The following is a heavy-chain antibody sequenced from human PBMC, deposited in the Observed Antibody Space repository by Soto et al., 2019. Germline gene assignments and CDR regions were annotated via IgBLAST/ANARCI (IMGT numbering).Heavy chain of an antibody. CDR3: ARTLFGSWYSGPFDP. V-gene: IGHV3-23*01. J-gene: IGHJ5*02. CDR2: ISGSGGST. D-gene: IGHD6-13*01. CDR1: GFTFSSYA. Sequence: PGGSLRLSCAASGFTFSSYAMSWVRQAPGKGLEWVSAISGSGGSTYYADSVKGRFTISRDNSKNTLYLQMNSLRAEDTAVYYCARTLFGSWYSGPFDPWGQGTLVTVSS.